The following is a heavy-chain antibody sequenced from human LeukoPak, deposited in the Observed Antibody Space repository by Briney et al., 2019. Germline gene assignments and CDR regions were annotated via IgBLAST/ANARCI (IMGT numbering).Heavy chain of an antibody. V-gene: IGHV3-23*01. Sequence: PGGSLRLSCAASGFTFSSYAMSWVRQAPGKGLEWVSAISGSGGSTYYADSVKGRFTISRDNSKNTLYLQMNSLRAEDTAVYYCAREYSSSTTADYYMDVWGKGTTVTVSS. D-gene: IGHD6-6*01. J-gene: IGHJ6*03. CDR3: AREYSSSTTADYYMDV. CDR2: ISGSGGST. CDR1: GFTFSSYA.